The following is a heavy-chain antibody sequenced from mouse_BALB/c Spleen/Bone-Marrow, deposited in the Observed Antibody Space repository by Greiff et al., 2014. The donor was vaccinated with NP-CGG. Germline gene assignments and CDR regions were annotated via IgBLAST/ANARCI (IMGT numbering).Heavy chain of an antibody. CDR2: ISGGGSYT. CDR1: GFSFNSYG. J-gene: IGHJ3*01. D-gene: IGHD2-4*01. CDR3: ARHAYYDQTEVSFVY. Sequence: EVKLMESGGGLVKSGGSLKLSCAASGFSFNSYGMSWVRQTPEKRLEWVATISGGGSYTFYPDSVKGRFTISRDNAKNKLYLQLSSLRSEDTALYYCARHAYYDQTEVSFVYWGQGTLVTVSA. V-gene: IGHV5-9-2*01.